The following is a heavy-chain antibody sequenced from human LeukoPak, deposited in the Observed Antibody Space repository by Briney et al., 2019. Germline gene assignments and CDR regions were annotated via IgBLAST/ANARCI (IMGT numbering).Heavy chain of an antibody. V-gene: IGHV6-1*01. CDR3: AAWYGGGFDY. Sequence: WLGRTYYRSKWYNDYALSVKGRITVNPDTSKNQFSLQLNSVTPEDTAVYYCAAWYGGGFDYWGQGTLVTVSS. CDR2: TYYRSKWYN. D-gene: IGHD3-10*01. J-gene: IGHJ4*02.